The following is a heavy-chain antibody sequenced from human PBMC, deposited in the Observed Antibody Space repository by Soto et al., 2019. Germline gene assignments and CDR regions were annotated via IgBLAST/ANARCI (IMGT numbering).Heavy chain of an antibody. CDR3: AKLGDAVSGFFDF. CDR2: VSFDGSHK. Sequence: QVQLVQSGGGVVQPGGSLRLSCAASGFTFRSYAIHWVRQAPGKGREGVADVSFDGSHKTYAVPVRGRFTLSRDNSKKTVYLQMNSLRAEDTAVYYCAKLGDAVSGFFDFWGQGTQVAVSS. V-gene: IGHV3-30*18. J-gene: IGHJ5*01. D-gene: IGHD3-3*01. CDR1: GFTFRSYA.